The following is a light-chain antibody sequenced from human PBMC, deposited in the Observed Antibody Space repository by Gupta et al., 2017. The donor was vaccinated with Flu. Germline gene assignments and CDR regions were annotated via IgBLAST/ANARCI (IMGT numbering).Light chain of an antibody. Sequence: SYVLTQPPSVSVAPSQTPRPTFGGNNIGSKSVHWYQQKPGQAPVLVVYDASDRPSGIPERFSSSNSGNTATLTISRVEAGDEADYDCQVWDSSSDHPGYVVFGGGTKLTVL. CDR3: QVWDSSSDHPGYVV. V-gene: IGLV3-21*02. CDR1: NIGSKS. J-gene: IGLJ2*01. CDR2: DAS.